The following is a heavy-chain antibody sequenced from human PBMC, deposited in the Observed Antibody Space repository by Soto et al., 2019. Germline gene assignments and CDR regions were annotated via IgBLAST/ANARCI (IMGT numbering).Heavy chain of an antibody. CDR2: IYPGNANI. CDR1: GYSFSSHR. J-gene: IGHJ4*02. V-gene: IGHV5-51*01. D-gene: IGHD6-25*01. Sequence: PGESLNTGCKGSGYSFSSHRIGWLRQIPRRGVARMGIIYPGNANIRYSPSFEGQIDMSADRSINTAYLRLSSLRASDTATYYCARHLGEYSSAAGFDYWGQGTLVTVSS. CDR3: ARHLGEYSSAAGFDY.